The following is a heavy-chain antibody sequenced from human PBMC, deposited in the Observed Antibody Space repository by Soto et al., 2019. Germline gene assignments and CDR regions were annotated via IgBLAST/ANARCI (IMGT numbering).Heavy chain of an antibody. CDR2: FDPEDGET. CDR1: GYTLTELS. Sequence: GASVKVSCKVSGYTLTELSMHWVRQAPGKGLEWMGGFDPEDGETIYAQKFQGRVTMTEDTSTDTAYMELRSLRSDDTAVYYCARVGSRDYGDYVGLWDFDYWGQGTLVTVSS. V-gene: IGHV1-24*01. CDR3: ARVGSRDYGDYVGLWDFDY. J-gene: IGHJ4*02. D-gene: IGHD4-17*01.